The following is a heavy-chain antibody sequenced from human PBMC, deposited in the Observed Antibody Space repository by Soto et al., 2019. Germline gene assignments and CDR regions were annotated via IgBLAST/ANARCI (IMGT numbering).Heavy chain of an antibody. CDR1: GFTFGDYA. CDR3: SRGAGDGYNYGAFDI. CDR2: IRSTVYGGAT. Sequence: PGGSLRLSCKVSGFTFGDYAMSWARQAPGKGREWVAFIRSTVYGGATEYAASVQARFRMSRDDSKSIAYLQMNSLKTEDTGGYFCSRGAGDGYNYGAFDIWGQGTMVTVSS. V-gene: IGHV3-49*04. J-gene: IGHJ3*02. D-gene: IGHD5-12*01.